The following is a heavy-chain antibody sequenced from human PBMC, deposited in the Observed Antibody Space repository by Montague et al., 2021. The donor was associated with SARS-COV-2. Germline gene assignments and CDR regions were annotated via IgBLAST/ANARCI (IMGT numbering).Heavy chain of an antibody. J-gene: IGHJ3*02. Sequence: SETLSLTCTVSGYSIRSDYYWAWIRQSPGKGLEWIGSSSHKGITDYNPSLRSRVTLSVDTSKNQISLKLTSVAAADTAVYYCARYSPLGFESPDTFDIWGRGTIVTVPS. CDR2: SSHKGIT. V-gene: IGHV4-38-2*02. CDR1: GYSIRSDYY. CDR3: ARYSPLGFESPDTFDI. D-gene: IGHD3-9*01.